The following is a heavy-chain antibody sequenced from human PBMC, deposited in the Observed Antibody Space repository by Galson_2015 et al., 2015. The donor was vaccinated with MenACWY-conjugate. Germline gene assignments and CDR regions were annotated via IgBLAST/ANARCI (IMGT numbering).Heavy chain of an antibody. CDR1: GYSFTSYW. CDR2: IYPGDSDT. V-gene: IGHV5-51*01. J-gene: IGHJ4*02. Sequence: QSGAEVKKPGESLTISCKGSGYSFTSYWIGWVRQMPGKGLEWMGIIYPGDSDTRYSPSFQGQVTISADKSISTAYLQWSSLKASDTAMYYCARGAYYYGSGSYPTAPSAPYFDYWGQGTLVTVSS. D-gene: IGHD3-10*01. CDR3: ARGAYYYGSGSYPTAPSAPYFDY.